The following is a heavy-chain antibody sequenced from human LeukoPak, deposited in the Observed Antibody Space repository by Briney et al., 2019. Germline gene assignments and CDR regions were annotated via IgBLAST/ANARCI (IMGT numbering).Heavy chain of an antibody. CDR3: ARYYDSSGYWEIDY. CDR1: GYTFTSYA. V-gene: IGHV1-3*01. CDR2: INAGNGNT. Sequence: ASVKVSCKASGYTFTSYAMHWVRQAPGQRLEWMGWINAGNGNTKYSQKFQGRVTITRDTSASTAYMELSSLRSEDTAVYYCARYYDSSGYWEIDYWGQGTLVTVSS. J-gene: IGHJ4*02. D-gene: IGHD3-22*01.